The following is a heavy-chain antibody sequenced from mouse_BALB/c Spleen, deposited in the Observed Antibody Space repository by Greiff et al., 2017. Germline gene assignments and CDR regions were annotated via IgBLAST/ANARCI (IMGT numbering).Heavy chain of an antibody. Sequence: VQLKESGPELVKPGASVKVSCKASGYAFTSYNMYWVKQSHGKSLEWIGYIDPYNGGTSYNQKFKGKATLTVDKSSSTAYMHLNSLTSEDSAVYYCAREKDYRYLYAMDYWGQGTSVTVSS. J-gene: IGHJ4*01. CDR3: AREKDYRYLYAMDY. D-gene: IGHD2-14*01. V-gene: IGHV1S135*01. CDR2: IDPYNGGT. CDR1: GYAFTSYN.